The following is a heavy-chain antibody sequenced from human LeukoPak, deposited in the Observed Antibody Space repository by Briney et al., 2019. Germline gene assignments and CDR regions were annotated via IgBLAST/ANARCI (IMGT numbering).Heavy chain of an antibody. Sequence: LPGGSLRLTCAASGFTSSSYWMSWVRQAPGKGLEWLGNIKEDGSEKYYVDSVKGRFIISRDNAKNSLYLQMNGLRAEGTAVYYCARWMGNGYSSGWTDYWGQGTLVTVSS. D-gene: IGHD6-19*01. CDR1: GFTSSSYW. V-gene: IGHV3-7*05. CDR3: ARWMGNGYSSGWTDY. J-gene: IGHJ4*02. CDR2: IKEDGSEK.